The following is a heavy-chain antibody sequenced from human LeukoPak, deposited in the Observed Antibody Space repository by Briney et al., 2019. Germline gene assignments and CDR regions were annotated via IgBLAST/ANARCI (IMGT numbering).Heavy chain of an antibody. D-gene: IGHD4-17*01. J-gene: IGHJ4*02. CDR2: IRKKVNKYTT. CDR1: GFTFSDHY. Sequence: GALRLSCAASGFTFSDHYMDWVRQAPGKGLEWVGRIRKKVNKYTTEYAASVKGRFTISRDDLRNSLFLQMNSLKIEDTAVYYCTRAHLGDFDYWGRGALVTVSS. CDR3: TRAHLGDFDY. V-gene: IGHV3-72*01.